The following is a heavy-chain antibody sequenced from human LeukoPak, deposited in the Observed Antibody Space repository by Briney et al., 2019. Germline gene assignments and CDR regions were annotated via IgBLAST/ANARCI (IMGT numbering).Heavy chain of an antibody. CDR2: ISDSSSLT. Sequence: GGSLRLSCAASGFTFSSFGMNWVRQAPGKGLEWVSYISDSSSLTYYADSVKGRFTISRDNSKNTVYLQVNSLRDEDTAVYYCARDLEAANTYYFDYWGQGTMVTVSS. V-gene: IGHV3-48*02. CDR1: GFTFSSFG. D-gene: IGHD6-13*01. J-gene: IGHJ4*02. CDR3: ARDLEAANTYYFDY.